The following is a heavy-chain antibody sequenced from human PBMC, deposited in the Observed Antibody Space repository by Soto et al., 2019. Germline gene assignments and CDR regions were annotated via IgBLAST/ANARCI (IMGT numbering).Heavy chain of an antibody. Sequence: QVQLVESGGGVVQPGRSLRLSCAASGFSFSNYAMHWVRQAPGKGLEWMAVIPYDGDKIHYADSVKGRFTISRDNAKNTLYLQINSLRVEDTAVYYCVRGTCYDCWINDYWGQGTQVTVSS. CDR1: GFSFSNYA. J-gene: IGHJ4*02. CDR3: VRGTCYDCWINDY. CDR2: IPYDGDKI. V-gene: IGHV3-30-3*01. D-gene: IGHD2-21*02.